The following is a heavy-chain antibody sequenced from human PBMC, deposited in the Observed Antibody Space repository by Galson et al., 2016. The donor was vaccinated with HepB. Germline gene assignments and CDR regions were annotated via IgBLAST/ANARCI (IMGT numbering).Heavy chain of an antibody. CDR3: TRGGVFQKEDDY. CDR1: GFTFSSYG. D-gene: IGHD3-16*01. CDR2: ISYDGSNK. J-gene: IGHJ4*02. Sequence: SLRLSCAASGFTFSSYGMHWVRQAPGKGLEWVAVISYDGSNKYYADSVKGRFTISRDNAKKSLYLQMNRLRADDTAVYYCTRGGVFQKEDDYWGQGTLVTVSS. V-gene: IGHV3-30*03.